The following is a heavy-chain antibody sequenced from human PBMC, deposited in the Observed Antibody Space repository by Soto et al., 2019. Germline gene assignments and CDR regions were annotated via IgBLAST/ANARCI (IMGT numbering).Heavy chain of an antibody. CDR3: ARERYNYTPLRCGSFYYSGMDD. J-gene: IGHJ6*01. D-gene: IGHD1-20*01. CDR1: GFTFGSYA. CDR2: ISFDGGNK. V-gene: IGHV3-30-3*01. Sequence: GGSLRLSCAASGFTFGSYAMHWVRQAPGKGLEWVALISFDGGNKYYPDSVKGRFTVSRDNSKNTLYLQMYSLRAEDTAVYYCARERYNYTPLRCGSFYYSGMDDGGQGTTETAST.